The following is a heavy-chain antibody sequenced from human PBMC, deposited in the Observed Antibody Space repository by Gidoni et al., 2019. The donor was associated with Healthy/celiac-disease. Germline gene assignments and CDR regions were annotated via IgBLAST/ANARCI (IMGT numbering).Heavy chain of an antibody. V-gene: IGHV1-69*06. D-gene: IGHD3-3*01. Sequence: QVQLVQSGAEVKKPGSSVKVSCKASGGTFSSYAISWVRQAPGQGLEWMGGIIPIFGTANYAQKFQGRVTITADKSTSTAYMELSSLRSEDTAVYYCATLRAGPLRFLEWLPKGVMGWFDPWGQGTLVTVSS. CDR1: GGTFSSYA. J-gene: IGHJ5*02. CDR2: IIPIFGTA. CDR3: ATLRAGPLRFLEWLPKGVMGWFDP.